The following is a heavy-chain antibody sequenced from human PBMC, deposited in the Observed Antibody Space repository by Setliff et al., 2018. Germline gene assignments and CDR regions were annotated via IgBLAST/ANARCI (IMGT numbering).Heavy chain of an antibody. CDR1: GGSISSSSYY. V-gene: IGHV4-39*01. J-gene: IGHJ4*02. CDR2: IYYSGST. Sequence: PSETLSLTCTVSGGSISSSSYYWGWIRQPPGKGLEWIGSIYYSGSTYYNPSLKSRVTITVDTSKNQFSLKLSSVTAADTAVYYCARVYAYSYGFDSWGQGTQVTVSS. CDR3: ARVYAYSYGFDS. D-gene: IGHD5-18*01.